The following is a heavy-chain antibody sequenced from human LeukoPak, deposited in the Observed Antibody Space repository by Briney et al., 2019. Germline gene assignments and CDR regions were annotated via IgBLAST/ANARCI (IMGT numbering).Heavy chain of an antibody. V-gene: IGHV4-59*01. D-gene: IGHD3-22*01. J-gene: IGHJ4*02. CDR2: IYYSGST. CDR1: GGSISSYY. CDR3: ARDAYYYDSSGSYGRVFDY. Sequence: SETLSLTCTVSGGSISSYYWSWIRQPPGKGLEWIGYIYYSGSTNYNPCLKSRVTISVDTSKNQFSLKLSSVTAADTAVYYCARDAYYYDSSGSYGRVFDYWGQGTLVTVSS.